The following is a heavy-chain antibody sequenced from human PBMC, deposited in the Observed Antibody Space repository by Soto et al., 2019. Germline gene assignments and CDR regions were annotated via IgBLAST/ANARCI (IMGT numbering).Heavy chain of an antibody. D-gene: IGHD3-16*01. CDR1: GYTFTSYG. CDR2: IDTYNGKT. V-gene: IGHV1-18*01. Sequence: QVQLVQSGGEVKKPGASVKVSCKASGYTFTSYGITWVRQAPGQGLEWMGWIDTYNGKTYYAQNLQGRVTMTTDTSTSTAYMELRSLRSDDTAVYYCARGITFGGVLNGMDVWGQGTTVTVSS. J-gene: IGHJ6*02. CDR3: ARGITFGGVLNGMDV.